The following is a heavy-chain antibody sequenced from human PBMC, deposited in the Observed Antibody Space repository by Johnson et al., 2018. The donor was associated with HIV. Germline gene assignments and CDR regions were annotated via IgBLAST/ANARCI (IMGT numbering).Heavy chain of an antibody. V-gene: IGHV3-53*01. Sequence: VQLVESGGGLIQPGGSLRLSCAASGFTVSSNCMSWVRQAPGKGLEWVSVIYTGGNTYYADSLKGRFNISRDTSKNTLYLEMNSLKTEDTAVYYCTTDLPYCSGHDCYNAFDLWGQGTTVIVSS. CDR3: TTDLPYCSGHDCYNAFDL. D-gene: IGHD2-15*01. J-gene: IGHJ3*01. CDR2: IYTGGNT. CDR1: GFTVSSNC.